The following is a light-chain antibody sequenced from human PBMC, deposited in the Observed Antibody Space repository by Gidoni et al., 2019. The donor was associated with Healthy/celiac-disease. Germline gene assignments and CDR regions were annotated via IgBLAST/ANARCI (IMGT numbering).Light chain of an antibody. Sequence: EIVMTQSPATLSASPGERATLSCRASQSVRSYLAWYQQKPGQAPRLLIYGASTRATGIPARFSGSGSGTEFTLTISSLQSEDFALYYCQQYNNWPPWTFGQXTKVEI. CDR2: GAS. CDR3: QQYNNWPPWT. J-gene: IGKJ1*01. V-gene: IGKV3-15*01. CDR1: QSVRSY.